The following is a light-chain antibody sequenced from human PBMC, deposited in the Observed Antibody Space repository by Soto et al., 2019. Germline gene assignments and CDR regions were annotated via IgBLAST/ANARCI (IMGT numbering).Light chain of an antibody. CDR3: LLYYSAVGLV. J-gene: IGLJ2*01. CDR2: DTT. V-gene: IGLV7-46*01. CDR1: TGTVTSGHF. Sequence: QAVVTQEPSLTVSPGGTVTLTCASNTGTVTSGHFPYWFQQKPGQAPRTLIYDTTNRHSWTPARFSGSLLGGKAALTLSGAQPEDEAEYFCLLYYSAVGLVFGGGTKLNVL.